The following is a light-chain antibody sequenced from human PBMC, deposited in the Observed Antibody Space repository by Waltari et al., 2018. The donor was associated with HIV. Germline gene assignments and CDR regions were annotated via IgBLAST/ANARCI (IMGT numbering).Light chain of an antibody. V-gene: IGLV2-14*03. CDR3: SSYTTTSTLYV. CDR2: DVS. J-gene: IGLJ1*01. CDR1: SSDIDVYKY. Sequence: QSTLTQPASVSGSPGQSVTISCTGISSDIDVYKYFSWYQQHPGKAPKLLIYDVSTRPSGFSHRFSVSKSANTASLTISGLQAEDEADYYCSSYTTTSTLYVFGTGTKVTV.